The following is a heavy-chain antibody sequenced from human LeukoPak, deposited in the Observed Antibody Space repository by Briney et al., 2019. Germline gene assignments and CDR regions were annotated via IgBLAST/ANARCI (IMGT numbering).Heavy chain of an antibody. V-gene: IGHV1-2*02. J-gene: IGHJ4*02. D-gene: IGHD6-19*01. Sequence: ASVKVSCKASGYTFTSYDINWVRQATGQGLEWMGWMNPNSGGTNYAQKFQGRVTMTRDTSISTAYMELTRLRSDDTAVYYCAREAYSSGWQEEVYWGQGTLVTVSS. CDR2: MNPNSGGT. CDR3: AREAYSSGWQEEVY. CDR1: GYTFTSYD.